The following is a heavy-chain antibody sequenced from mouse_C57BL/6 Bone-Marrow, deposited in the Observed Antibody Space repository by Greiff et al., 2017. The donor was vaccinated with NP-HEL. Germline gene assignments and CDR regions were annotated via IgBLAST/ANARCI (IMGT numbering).Heavy chain of an antibody. J-gene: IGHJ2*01. CDR1: GYTFTRYW. V-gene: IGHV1-52*01. Sequence: QVQLKQPGAELVRPGSSVKLSCKASGYTFTRYWMHWVKQRPIQGLEWIGNIDPSDSETHYNQKFKDKATLTVDKSSSTAYMQLSSLTSEDSAVYYCAREGEGPYYFDYWGQGTTLTVSS. CDR2: IDPSDSET. CDR3: AREGEGPYYFDY.